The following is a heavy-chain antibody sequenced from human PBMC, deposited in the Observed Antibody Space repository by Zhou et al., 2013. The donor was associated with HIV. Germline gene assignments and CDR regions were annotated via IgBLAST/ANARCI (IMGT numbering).Heavy chain of an antibody. D-gene: IGHD2-15*01. Sequence: QVQLVQSGAEVKKPGASVKVSCKASGYTFSNYGISWVRQAPGQGLEWVGWISTYNGNTNYAQKLHGRVTMTTDTSTSTAYMELRSLRSDDTAVYYCARPAQVVGEGYFDLVGPWHPGHC. CDR2: ISTYNGNT. J-gene: IGHJ2*01. V-gene: IGHV1-18*01. CDR1: GYTFSNYG. CDR3: ARPAQVVGEGYFDL.